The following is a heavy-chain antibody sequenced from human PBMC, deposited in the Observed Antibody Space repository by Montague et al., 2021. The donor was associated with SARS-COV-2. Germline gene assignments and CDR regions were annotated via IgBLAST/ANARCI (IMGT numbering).Heavy chain of an antibody. CDR1: GGSISSSSYY. CDR2: IYYSGST. Sequence: SETLSLTCTVSGGSISSSSYYWGWIRQPPGKGLEWIGSIYYSGSTYYNPSLKSRVTISVDTSKSQFSLKPSSVTAADTAVYYCARQRRGGLVSTPRFFDYWDQGTLVTVSS. V-gene: IGHV4-39*01. D-gene: IGHD6-19*01. J-gene: IGHJ4*02. CDR3: ARQRRGGLVSTPRFFDY.